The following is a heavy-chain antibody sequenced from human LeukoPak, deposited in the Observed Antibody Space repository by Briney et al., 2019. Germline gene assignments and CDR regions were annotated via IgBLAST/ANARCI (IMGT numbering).Heavy chain of an antibody. J-gene: IGHJ4*02. D-gene: IGHD1-14*01. CDR3: ARVTKDDGAHVDFDY. CDR2: ISWSGDKV. V-gene: IGHV3-9*01. CDR1: GFTFDDYA. Sequence: GGSLRLSCVASGFTFDDYAMHWVRQAPGKGLEWVSGISWSGDKVGYEDSVQGRFTISRDNAKNSLYLQMNSLRAEDTAVYFCARVTKDDGAHVDFDYWGQGTLVSVSS.